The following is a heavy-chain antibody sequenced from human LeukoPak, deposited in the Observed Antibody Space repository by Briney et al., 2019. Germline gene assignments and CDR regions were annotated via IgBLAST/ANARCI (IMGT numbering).Heavy chain of an antibody. Sequence: GGSLRLSCAASGFTFSSYDMSWVRKAPGKGLKWVSAISSSGGSTYYADSLKGRFTISRDNSKNTLYLQMNSLRAEDTAVYYCAKDRDIVVVVAVVRAGGLFDYWGQGTLVTVSS. CDR3: AKDRDIVVVVAVVRAGGLFDY. J-gene: IGHJ4*02. CDR2: ISSSGGST. CDR1: GFTFSSYD. V-gene: IGHV3-23*01. D-gene: IGHD2-15*01.